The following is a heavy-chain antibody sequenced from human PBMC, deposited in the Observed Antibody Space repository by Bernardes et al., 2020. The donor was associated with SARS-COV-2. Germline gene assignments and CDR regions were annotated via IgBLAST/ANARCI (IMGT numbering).Heavy chain of an antibody. D-gene: IGHD5-12*01. V-gene: IGHV3-23*01. J-gene: IGHJ4*02. CDR2: IYGGGDAT. Sequence: GGSLRLSCAGSGFNFGGYSMNWVRQPPGKGLEWVSRIYGGGDATFYADAVKGRFTISRDNSKNTVFLQMNNLRVDDTAVYFCAKDKVPDGPWDIDYWGQGTLVTVAS. CDR1: GFNFGGYS. CDR3: AKDKVPDGPWDIDY.